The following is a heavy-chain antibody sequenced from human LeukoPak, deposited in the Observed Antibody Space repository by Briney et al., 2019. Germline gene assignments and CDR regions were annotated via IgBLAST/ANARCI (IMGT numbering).Heavy chain of an antibody. CDR3: AKLLTTTLTTFTSFDY. V-gene: IGHV3-30*18. Sequence: GGSLRLSCAGSGFTFSSYGMHWVRQAPGKGLEWVAVISYDGSNKYYADSVKGRFTISRDNSKNTLYLQMNSLRAEDTAVYYCAKLLTTTLTTFTSFDYWGQGTLVTVSS. CDR2: ISYDGSNK. CDR1: GFTFSSYG. J-gene: IGHJ4*02. D-gene: IGHD4-17*01.